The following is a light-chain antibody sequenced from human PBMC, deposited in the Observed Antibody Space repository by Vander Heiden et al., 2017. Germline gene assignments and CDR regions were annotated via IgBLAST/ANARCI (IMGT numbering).Light chain of an antibody. CDR3: QQYYSSPLT. J-gene: IGKJ4*01. CDR1: QSVLQSTNNKNF. Sequence: VITHSPASLAVSLGERATLNCKSSQSVLQSTNNKNFLAWYQQKPGQPPKLLIYWAATRDSGVPDRFSGSGSGTDFTLTISSLQAEDVAVYYCQQYYSSPLTFGGGTKVEIK. CDR2: WAA. V-gene: IGKV4-1*01.